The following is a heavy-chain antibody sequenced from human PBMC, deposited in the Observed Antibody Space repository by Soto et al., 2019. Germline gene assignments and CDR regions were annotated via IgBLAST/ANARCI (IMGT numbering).Heavy chain of an antibody. Sequence: QVQLQESVPGLVKPSETLSLTCTVSGDAISSYYWSWIRQPAGKGLEWIGRIYTSGSTNYNPSLQSRVTMSVGTSKNQFSLTLSSVTAADTAVYSCARSLGTTGSFNWFDPWGQGPLVTVSS. CDR3: ARSLGTTGSFNWFDP. J-gene: IGHJ5*02. D-gene: IGHD1-7*01. V-gene: IGHV4-4*07. CDR1: GDAISSYY. CDR2: IYTSGST.